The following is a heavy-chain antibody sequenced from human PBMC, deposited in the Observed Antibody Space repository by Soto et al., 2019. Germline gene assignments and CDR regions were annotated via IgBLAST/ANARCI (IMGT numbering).Heavy chain of an antibody. CDR1: GFTFSSYW. V-gene: IGHV3-7*01. Sequence: EVQLVESGGGLVQPGGSLRLSCAASGFTFSSYWMSWVRQAPGKGLEWVANIKQDGSEKYYVDSVKGRLTISRDNAKNSLYLQMNSLRAEDTAVYYFASRSALGRYYYCMDVWGKGTTVTVSS. J-gene: IGHJ6*03. CDR2: IKQDGSEK. CDR3: ASRSALGRYYYCMDV. D-gene: IGHD6-6*01.